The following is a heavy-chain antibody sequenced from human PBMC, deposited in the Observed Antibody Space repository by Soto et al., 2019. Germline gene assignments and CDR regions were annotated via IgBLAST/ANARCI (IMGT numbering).Heavy chain of an antibody. V-gene: IGHV1-24*01. J-gene: IGHJ6*02. CDR3: ATFLKNSIHDYGDYTSYYYYYYGMDV. CDR2: FDPEDGET. D-gene: IGHD4-17*01. Sequence: ASVKVYRKISGYTLTELFMHCVRKTTGKGLEWMGGFDPEDGETIYAQKFQGRVTMTEDTSTDTAYMELSSLRSEDTAVYYCATFLKNSIHDYGDYTSYYYYYYGMDVWGQGTTVTVSS. CDR1: GYTLTELF.